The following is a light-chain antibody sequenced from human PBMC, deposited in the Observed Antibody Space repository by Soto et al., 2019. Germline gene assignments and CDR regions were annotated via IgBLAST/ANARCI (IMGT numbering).Light chain of an antibody. CDR3: QQYNSYPYT. V-gene: IGKV1-5*01. CDR1: QSISTW. J-gene: IGKJ2*01. CDR2: AAS. Sequence: DIQMTQSPSTVSASVGDAVTITCRASQSISTWLAWYQQKPGKAPNLLIYAASTLESGGPSGFSGSGSGTSFTLTISSLQPHDSATDYCQQYNSYPYTFGQGTKLEIK.